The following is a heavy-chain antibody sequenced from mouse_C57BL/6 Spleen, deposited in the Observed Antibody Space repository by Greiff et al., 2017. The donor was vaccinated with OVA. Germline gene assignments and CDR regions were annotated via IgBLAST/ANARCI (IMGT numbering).Heavy chain of an antibody. CDR1: GYAFSSYW. V-gene: IGHV1-80*01. Sequence: QVQLKQSGAELVKPGASVKISCKASGYAFSSYWMNWVKQRPGKGLEWIGQIYPGDGDTNYNGKFKGKATLTADKSSSTAYMQLSSLTSEDSAVYFCARCGYYGSSPYWYFDVWGTGTTVTVSS. CDR3: ARCGYYGSSPYWYFDV. D-gene: IGHD1-1*01. CDR2: IYPGDGDT. J-gene: IGHJ1*03.